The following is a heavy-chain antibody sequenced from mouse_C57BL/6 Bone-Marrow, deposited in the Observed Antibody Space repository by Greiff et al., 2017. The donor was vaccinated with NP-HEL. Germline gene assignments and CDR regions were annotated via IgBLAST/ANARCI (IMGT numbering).Heavy chain of an antibody. CDR1: GYTFTSYW. V-gene: IGHV1-7*01. Sequence: VKLVESGAELAKPGASVKLSCKASGYTFTSYWMHWVKQRPGQGLEWIGYINPSSGYTKYNQKFKDKATLTADKSSSTAYMQLSSLTYEDSAVYYGARDDDSRRDYFDYWGQGTTLTVSS. J-gene: IGHJ2*01. CDR3: ARDDDSRRDYFDY. CDR2: INPSSGYT. D-gene: IGHD2-3*01.